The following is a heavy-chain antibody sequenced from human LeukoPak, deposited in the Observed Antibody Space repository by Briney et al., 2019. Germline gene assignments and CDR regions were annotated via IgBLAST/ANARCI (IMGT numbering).Heavy chain of an antibody. D-gene: IGHD2-2*01. CDR3: AGRYCSSTSCSLYYHYYMDV. V-gene: IGHV4-59*01. J-gene: IGHJ6*03. CDR2: IYYSGST. Sequence: SETLSLTCTVSGGSISSYYWSWIRQPPGKGLEWIGYIYYSGSTNYNPSLKSRVTISVDTSKNQFSLKLSSVTAADTAVYYCAGRYCSSTSCSLYYHYYMDVWGKGTTVTVSS. CDR1: GGSISSYY.